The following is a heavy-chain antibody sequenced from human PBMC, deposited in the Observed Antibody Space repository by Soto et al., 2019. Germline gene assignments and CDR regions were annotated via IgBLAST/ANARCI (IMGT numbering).Heavy chain of an antibody. CDR1: GGSVSSGGYY. J-gene: IGHJ4*02. V-gene: IGHV4-61*08. Sequence: QVQLRESGPGLVKPSETLSLTCSVSGGSVSSGGYYWSWIRQPPGKGLEWIGCIYYSGSTDYNPSLKSRVTMSLDKSKNQFSLTLNSVTAADTAVYFCARAGSYRYFDYWGQGTLVTVSS. CDR3: ARAGSYRYFDY. D-gene: IGHD3-10*01. CDR2: IYYSGST.